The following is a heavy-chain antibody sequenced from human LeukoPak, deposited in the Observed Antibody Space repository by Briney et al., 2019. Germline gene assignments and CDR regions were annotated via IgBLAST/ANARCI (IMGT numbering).Heavy chain of an antibody. CDR1: GFSFSNYA. J-gene: IGHJ5*02. V-gene: IGHV3-23*01. D-gene: IGHD5-24*01. CDR3: AKGRANGNLDWFDP. Sequence: GGSLRLSCAASGFSFSNYAMTWVRQAPGKGLEWVTSILGSGATTNFADSVKGRFTVSRDNSKNTMYPQMNSLRPEDTAVYYCAKGRANGNLDWFDPWGQGTLVTVSS. CDR2: ILGSGATT.